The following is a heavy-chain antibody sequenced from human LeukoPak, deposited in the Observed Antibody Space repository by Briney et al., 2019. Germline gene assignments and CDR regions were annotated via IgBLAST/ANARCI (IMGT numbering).Heavy chain of an antibody. V-gene: IGHV1-69*06. Sequence: GASVKVSCKASGGTFNSYATSWVRQAPGQGLEWMGGIIPMSDTANYPQKFQGRLTITADIPTSTVYMELSSLRSEDTAVYYCAREDDTGRYMGDDAFDIWGQGTMVTVSS. CDR3: AREDDTGRYMGDDAFDI. D-gene: IGHD1-26*01. J-gene: IGHJ3*02. CDR2: IIPMSDTA. CDR1: GGTFNSYA.